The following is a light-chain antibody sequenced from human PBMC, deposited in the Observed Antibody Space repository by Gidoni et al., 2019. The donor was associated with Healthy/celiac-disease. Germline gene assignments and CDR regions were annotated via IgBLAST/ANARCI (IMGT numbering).Light chain of an antibody. Sequence: EIVLTQSPATLSLSPGERATFPCRASQSVSSYLAWYQQKPGQAPRLLIYDASNRATGIPARFSGSGSGTDFTLTISSLEPEDFAVYYCQQRSNWPPSITFGQXTRLEIK. CDR1: QSVSSY. CDR3: QQRSNWPPSIT. CDR2: DAS. J-gene: IGKJ5*01. V-gene: IGKV3-11*01.